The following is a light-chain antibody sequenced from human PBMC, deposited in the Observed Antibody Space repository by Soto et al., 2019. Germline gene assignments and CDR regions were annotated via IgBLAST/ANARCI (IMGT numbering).Light chain of an antibody. CDR2: GAS. J-gene: IGKJ4*01. CDR3: HQYDSSPLT. Sequence: EIVLTQSPGTLSLSPGERATISCRASQSVSSSYLACYQQKPGQAPRLLIYGASSRSTGIPDRFSGSGSGTDFTLTISRLEPEDFAAYYCHQYDSSPLTFGGGTKVEIK. CDR1: QSVSSSY. V-gene: IGKV3-20*01.